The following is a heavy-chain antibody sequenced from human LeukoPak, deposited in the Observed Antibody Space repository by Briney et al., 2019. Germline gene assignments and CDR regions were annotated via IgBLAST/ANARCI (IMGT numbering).Heavy chain of an antibody. Sequence: GASVKVSCKASGYIFIDYPMHWVRQAPGQGLQWMGDFNPYSGATNYAQNFQGRFVMTLDTSINTAYMELMSLRVDDTAIYFCARGAKEGATFDYWGQGTQLTVSS. CDR2: FNPYSGAT. V-gene: IGHV1-2*02. D-gene: IGHD1-26*01. CDR1: GYIFIDYP. J-gene: IGHJ4*02. CDR3: ARGAKEGATFDY.